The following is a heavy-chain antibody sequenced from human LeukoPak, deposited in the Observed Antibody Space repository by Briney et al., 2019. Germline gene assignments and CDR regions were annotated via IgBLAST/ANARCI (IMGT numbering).Heavy chain of an antibody. CDR3: ARHFYVNYYYGMDV. Sequence: SETLSLTCTVSGGSITNNNYYWDWIRQPPGKGLEWIGDLYYSGSTHYNPSLKSRVTISVDTSKNQFSLKLSSVAAADTAVYYCARHFYVNYYYGMDVWGQGTTVTVSS. D-gene: IGHD3-16*01. CDR1: GGSITNNNYY. J-gene: IGHJ6*02. V-gene: IGHV4-39*01. CDR2: LYYSGST.